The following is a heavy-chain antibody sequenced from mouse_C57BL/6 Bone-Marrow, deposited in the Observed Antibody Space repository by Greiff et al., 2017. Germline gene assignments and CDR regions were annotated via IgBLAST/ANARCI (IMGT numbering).Heavy chain of an antibody. Sequence: VKLVESGPGLVKPSQSLFLTCSITGFPITSGYYWIWIRQSPGKPLEWMGYITHSGETFYNPSLQSPISITRETSKNQFFLQLNSVTTEDTAMYYCAGDIGDSSGYPWFAYWGQGTLVTVSA. CDR3: AGDIGDSSGYPWFAY. CDR1: GFPITSGYY. D-gene: IGHD3-2*02. V-gene: IGHV12-3*01. J-gene: IGHJ3*01. CDR2: ITHSGET.